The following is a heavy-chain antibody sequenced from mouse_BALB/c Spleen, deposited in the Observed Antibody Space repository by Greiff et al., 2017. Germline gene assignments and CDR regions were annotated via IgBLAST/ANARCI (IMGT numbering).Heavy chain of an antibody. V-gene: IGHV5-9*03. CDR1: GFTFSSYT. D-gene: IGHD1-1*01. J-gene: IGHJ4*01. Sequence: EVMLVESGGGLVKPGGSLKLSCAASGFTFSSYTMSWVRQTPEKRLEWVATISRGGGNTYYPDSVKGRFTISRDNAKNNLYLQMSSLRSEDTALYYCARSLYYGSSYGAMDYWGQGTSVTVSS. CDR3: ARSLYYGSSYGAMDY. CDR2: ISRGGGNT.